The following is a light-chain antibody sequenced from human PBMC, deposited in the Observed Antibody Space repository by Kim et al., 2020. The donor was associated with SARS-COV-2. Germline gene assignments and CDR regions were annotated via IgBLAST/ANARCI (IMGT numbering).Light chain of an antibody. V-gene: IGKV3-15*01. J-gene: IGKJ4*01. CDR1: QSVSGN. CDR3: QRGLT. CDR2: GVS. Sequence: PPLSVSPGETATLSCRASQSVSGNLAWYQQKPGQAPRLLIYGVSTRATGIPARFSGSGSGTEFTLTISSLQSEDFAVYYCQRGLTFGGGTKVDIK.